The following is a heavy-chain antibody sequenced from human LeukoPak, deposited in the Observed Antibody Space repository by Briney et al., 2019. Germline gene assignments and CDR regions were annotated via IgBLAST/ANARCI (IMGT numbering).Heavy chain of an antibody. CDR1: GGSITSSSYY. CDR2: MYYSGNT. V-gene: IGHV4-39*01. J-gene: IGHJ4*02. CDR3: ARGRRDGYNLKYFDY. D-gene: IGHD5-24*01. Sequence: SETLSLTCTVSGGSITSSSYYWGWIRQPPGKGLEWIGDMYYSGNTYYNPSLKSRVTISVDTSKNQFSLKLSSVAAADTAVYYCARGRRDGYNLKYFDYWGQGTLVTVSS.